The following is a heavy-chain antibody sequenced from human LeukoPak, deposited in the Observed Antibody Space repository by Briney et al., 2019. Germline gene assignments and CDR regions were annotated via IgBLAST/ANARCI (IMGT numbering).Heavy chain of an antibody. CDR3: AGTTGNSSPFDY. J-gene: IGHJ4*02. V-gene: IGHV4-4*07. CDR2: IYTSGST. CDR1: GGSISSYY. Sequence: ETLSLTCAVTGGSISSYYWSWIRQPAGKGLEWIGRIYTSGSTNYNPSLKSRVTMSVDTSKNQFSLKLSSVTAADTAVYYCAGTTGNSSPFDYWGQGTLVTVSS. D-gene: IGHD4-23*01.